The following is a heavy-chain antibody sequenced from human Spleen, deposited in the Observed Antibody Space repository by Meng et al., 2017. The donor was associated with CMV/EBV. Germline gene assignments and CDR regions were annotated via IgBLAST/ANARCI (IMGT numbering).Heavy chain of an antibody. J-gene: IGHJ6*02. Sequence: ASVKVSCKASGYTFTGYYIHWVRQAPGQGLEWMGWINPNTGGTNYAQKFQGRVTMTRDTSISTAYMELSRLRSDDTAVFFCARLFHTSLGTNYYYGMDVWGQGTAVTVSS. V-gene: IGHV1-2*02. CDR3: ARLFHTSLGTNYYYGMDV. CDR2: INPNTGGT. D-gene: IGHD3-10*01. CDR1: GYTFTGYY.